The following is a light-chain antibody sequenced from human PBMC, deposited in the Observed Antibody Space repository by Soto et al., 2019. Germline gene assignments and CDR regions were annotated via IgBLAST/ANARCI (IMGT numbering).Light chain of an antibody. CDR2: AAS. Sequence: AIQMTQSPSSLSASVGDRVTITCRASQCIRNDLGWYQHKPGKAPNLLIYAASALQSGVPSRFSASGSGKDFTLTISSLQPEDFATYYCLQDYDYPPTFGPGTRVEMK. J-gene: IGKJ1*01. CDR3: LQDYDYPPT. CDR1: QCIRND. V-gene: IGKV1-6*01.